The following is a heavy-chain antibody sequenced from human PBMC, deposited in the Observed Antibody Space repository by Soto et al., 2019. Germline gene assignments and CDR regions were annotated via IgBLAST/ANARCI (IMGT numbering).Heavy chain of an antibody. CDR1: GYTFTGYY. J-gene: IGHJ5*02. V-gene: IGHV1-2*04. CDR2: INPNSGGT. CDR3: ARDREYSSGWYNWFDP. Sequence: ASVKVSCKASGYTFTGYYMHWVRQAPGQRLEWMGWINPNSGGTNYAQKFQGWVTITRDTSIRTAYMELSRLRSDDTAVYYCARDREYSSGWYNWFDPWGQGTMVTVSS. D-gene: IGHD6-19*01.